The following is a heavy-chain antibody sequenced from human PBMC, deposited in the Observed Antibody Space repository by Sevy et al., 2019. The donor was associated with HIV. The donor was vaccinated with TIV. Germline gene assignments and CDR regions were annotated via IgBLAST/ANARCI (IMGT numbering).Heavy chain of an antibody. V-gene: IGHV1-18*04. Sequence: ASVKVSCKASGYTFTSYGISWVRQAPGQGLEWMGWISAYNGNTNYAQKLQGRVTMTTDTSTGTAYMELRSLRSDDTAVYYCAREGPVAGTGAYYFDYWGQGTLVTVSS. J-gene: IGHJ4*02. D-gene: IGHD6-19*01. CDR3: AREGPVAGTGAYYFDY. CDR2: ISAYNGNT. CDR1: GYTFTSYG.